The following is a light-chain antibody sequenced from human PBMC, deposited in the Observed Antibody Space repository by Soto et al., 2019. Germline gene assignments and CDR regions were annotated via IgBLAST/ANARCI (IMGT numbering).Light chain of an antibody. CDR3: QHYKTWPLA. Sequence: DIQMTQSPSTLSASVGDRVTITCRASKNINTWVAWYQQKPGKAPKLLIYDASSLESGVPSRVSGSGSGTEFTLTISSLQSEDFAVYYCQHYKTWPLAFGGGTKVDIK. CDR2: DAS. CDR1: KNINTW. J-gene: IGKJ4*01. V-gene: IGKV1-5*01.